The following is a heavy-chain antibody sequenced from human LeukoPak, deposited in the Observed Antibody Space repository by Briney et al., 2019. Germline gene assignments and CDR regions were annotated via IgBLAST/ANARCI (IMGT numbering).Heavy chain of an antibody. CDR1: GGSISSSTYY. D-gene: IGHD4-17*01. Sequence: SQTLSLTCTVSGGSISSSTYYWGWIRQPPGKGLEWFGSIYYSGSTYYNPSLKSRVTISVDTSKNQFSLKLSSVTAADTAVYYCARLDGDSLFDYWGQGTLVTVSS. J-gene: IGHJ4*02. CDR2: IYYSGST. CDR3: ARLDGDSLFDY. V-gene: IGHV4-39*01.